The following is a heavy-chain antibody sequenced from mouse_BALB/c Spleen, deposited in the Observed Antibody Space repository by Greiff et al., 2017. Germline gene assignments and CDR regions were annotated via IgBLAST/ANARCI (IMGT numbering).Heavy chain of an antibody. CDR1: GYSITSDYA. D-gene: IGHD2-4*01. CDR2: ISYSGST. V-gene: IGHV3-2*02. Sequence: EVQLVESGPGLVKPSQSLSLTCTVTGYSITSDYAWNWIRQFPGNKLEWMGYISYSGSTSYNPSLKSRISITRDTSKNQFFLQLNSVTTEDTATYYCARYDYDVKGYAMDYWGQGTSVTVSS. J-gene: IGHJ4*01. CDR3: ARYDYDVKGYAMDY.